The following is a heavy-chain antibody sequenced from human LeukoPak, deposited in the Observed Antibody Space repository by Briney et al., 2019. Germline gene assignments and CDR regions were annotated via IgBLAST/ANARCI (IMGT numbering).Heavy chain of an antibody. J-gene: IGHJ4*02. CDR3: ARDSDMSPPDY. D-gene: IGHD2-15*01. V-gene: IGHV3-30-3*01. CDR1: GFTVSSNY. Sequence: PGGSLRLSCAASGFTVSSNYMSWVRQAPGKGLEWVAVISYDGSNKYYADSVKGRFTISRDNSKNTLYLQMNSLRAEDTAVYYCARDSDMSPPDYWGQGTLVTVSS. CDR2: ISYDGSNK.